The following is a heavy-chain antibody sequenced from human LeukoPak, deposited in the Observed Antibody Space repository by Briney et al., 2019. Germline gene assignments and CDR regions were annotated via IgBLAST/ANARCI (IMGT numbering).Heavy chain of an antibody. D-gene: IGHD1-26*01. J-gene: IGHJ4*02. CDR2: IYTSGST. V-gene: IGHV4-61*02. Sequence: SQTLSLTCAVSGGSISSGGYSWSWIRQPAGKGLEWIGRIYTSGSTNYNPSLKSRVTMSVDTSKNQFSLKLSSVTAADTAVYYCARDLGWETVASFDYWGQGTLVTVSS. CDR3: ARDLGWETVASFDY. CDR1: GGSISSGGYS.